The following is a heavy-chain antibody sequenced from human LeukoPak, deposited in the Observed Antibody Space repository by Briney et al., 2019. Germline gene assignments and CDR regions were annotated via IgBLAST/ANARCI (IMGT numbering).Heavy chain of an antibody. CDR2: IIPIFGTA. CDR3: ARSTTIPEDIVATNKGRGGERYFDY. Sequence: ASVKVSCKASGGTFSSYAISWVRQAPGQGLEWMGGIIPIFGTANYAQKFQGRVTITADESTSTAYMELSSLRSEDTAVYYCARSTTIPEDIVATNKGRGGERYFDYWGQGTLVTVSS. D-gene: IGHD5-12*01. V-gene: IGHV1-69*13. CDR1: GGTFSSYA. J-gene: IGHJ4*02.